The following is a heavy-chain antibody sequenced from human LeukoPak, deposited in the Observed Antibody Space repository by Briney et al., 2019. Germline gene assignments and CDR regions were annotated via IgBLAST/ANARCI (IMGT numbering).Heavy chain of an antibody. Sequence: PSETLSLTCTVSGGSISSSSYYWGWIRQPPGKGLEWIGSIYYSGSTYYNPSLKSRVTISVDTSKNQFSLKLSSVTAADTAVYYCARQTRTERRITIFGVAPQFDPWGQGTLVTVSS. J-gene: IGHJ5*02. CDR1: GGSISSSSYY. D-gene: IGHD3-3*01. CDR3: ARQTRTERRITIFGVAPQFDP. CDR2: IYYSGST. V-gene: IGHV4-39*01.